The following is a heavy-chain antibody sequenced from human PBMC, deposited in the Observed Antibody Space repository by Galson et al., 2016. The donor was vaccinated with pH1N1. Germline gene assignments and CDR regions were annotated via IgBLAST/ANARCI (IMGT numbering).Heavy chain of an antibody. CDR2: IDWDDDK. Sequence: PALVKPTQTLTLTCTFSGFSLSTDGMRVTWVRQPPGKALEWLAVIDWDDDKHYTSSLKTRLTISKDTSKNQVVLTMTNMDPVDTVTYYCARKRNSQAGSFGYWGQGTPVTVAS. J-gene: IGHJ4*02. CDR1: GFSLSTDGMR. V-gene: IGHV2-70*19. CDR3: ARKRNSQAGSFGY.